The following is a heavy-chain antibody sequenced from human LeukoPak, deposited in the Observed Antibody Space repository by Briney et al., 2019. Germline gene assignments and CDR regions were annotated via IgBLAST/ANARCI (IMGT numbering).Heavy chain of an antibody. Sequence: PSDTLSLTCTVSGGSISSYYWSWIRQPAGKGLQWIGRIYTSGSTNYNPSLKSRVTISVDKSKNQFSLKLSSVTAADTAVYYCARADYSTQNYYYFDYWGQGTLVTVSS. J-gene: IGHJ4*02. V-gene: IGHV4-4*07. CDR3: ARADYSTQNYYYFDY. CDR2: IYTSGST. D-gene: IGHD4-11*01. CDR1: GGSISSYY.